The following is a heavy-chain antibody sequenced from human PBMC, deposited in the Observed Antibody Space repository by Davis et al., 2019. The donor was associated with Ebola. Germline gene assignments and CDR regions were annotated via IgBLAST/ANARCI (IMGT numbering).Heavy chain of an antibody. J-gene: IGHJ5*02. Sequence: PSETLSLTCTVSGGSISSYYWSWIRQPAGKGLEWIGRIYTSGSTNYNPSLKSRVTMSVDTSKNQFSLKLSSVTAADTAVYYCAMGYCSSTSCYTGWFDPWGQGTLVTVSS. CDR2: IYTSGST. D-gene: IGHD2-2*02. CDR1: GGSISSYY. CDR3: AMGYCSSTSCYTGWFDP. V-gene: IGHV4-4*07.